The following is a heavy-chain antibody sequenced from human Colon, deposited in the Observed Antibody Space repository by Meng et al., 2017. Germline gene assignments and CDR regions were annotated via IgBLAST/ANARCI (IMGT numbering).Heavy chain of an antibody. D-gene: IGHD2-2*01. CDR1: GFTFSSNA. V-gene: IGHV3-23*01. Sequence: GESLKISCEASGFTFSSNAMNWVRQAPGKGLEWVSGITGIGDSASYAESVKGRFTISRDNSKNTAYLQMNSRRAEDTALYYCVKDYVVVPTTLLHWGQGTLVTVSS. CDR2: ITGIGDSA. J-gene: IGHJ4*02. CDR3: VKDYVVVPTTLLH.